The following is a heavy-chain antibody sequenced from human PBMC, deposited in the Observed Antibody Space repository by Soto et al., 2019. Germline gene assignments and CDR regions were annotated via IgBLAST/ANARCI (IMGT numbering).Heavy chain of an antibody. Sequence: QVQLVESGGGVVQPGRSLRLSCAASGFTFSSYGTHWVRQAPGKGLEWVAVISYDGSNKYYADSVKGRFTISRDNSKNTLYLQMNSLRAEDTAVYYCAKDQGDSSGCIDYWGQGTLVTVSS. V-gene: IGHV3-30*18. CDR3: AKDQGDSSGCIDY. D-gene: IGHD6-19*01. CDR1: GFTFSSYG. CDR2: ISYDGSNK. J-gene: IGHJ4*02.